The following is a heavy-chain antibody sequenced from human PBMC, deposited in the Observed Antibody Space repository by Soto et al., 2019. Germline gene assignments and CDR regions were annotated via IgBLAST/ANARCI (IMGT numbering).Heavy chain of an antibody. V-gene: IGHV4-31*03. CDR2: IYYSGST. J-gene: IGHJ4*02. CDR1: GDSISSGGYY. Sequence: QVQLQESGPGLVKPSQTLSLTCTVSGDSISSGGYYWSWIRQHPGKGLEWIGYIYYSGSTYYNPSLKSRVIISVATSKNQFSLKLSSVTAADTAVYYCARASTVAAILFDYWGQGTLVTVSS. CDR3: ARASTVAAILFDY. D-gene: IGHD2-15*01.